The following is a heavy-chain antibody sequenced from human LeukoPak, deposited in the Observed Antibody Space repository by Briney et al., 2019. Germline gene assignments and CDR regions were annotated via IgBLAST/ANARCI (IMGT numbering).Heavy chain of an antibody. CDR3: ARSSGWSFDH. Sequence: GGSLRLSCAASGFTFSTYTVHWVRQAPGKGLEWVALISYDGSHKSYADSVKGRSTLSRDNSKNTLFLQMNSLRPEDTAVYYCARSSGWSFDHWGQGTLVTVSS. CDR2: ISYDGSHK. V-gene: IGHV3-30*04. CDR1: GFTFSTYT. J-gene: IGHJ4*02. D-gene: IGHD6-19*01.